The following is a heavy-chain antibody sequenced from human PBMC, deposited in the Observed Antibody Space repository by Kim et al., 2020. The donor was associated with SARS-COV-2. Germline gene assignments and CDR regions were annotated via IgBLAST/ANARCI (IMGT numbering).Heavy chain of an antibody. J-gene: IGHJ4*02. D-gene: IGHD6-19*01. CDR3: ARDVAGGAMRIDY. Sequence: YAQKLQGRVTMTTDTSTSTAYMELTSLRSDDTAVYYCARDVAGGAMRIDYWGQGTLVTVSS. V-gene: IGHV1-18*01.